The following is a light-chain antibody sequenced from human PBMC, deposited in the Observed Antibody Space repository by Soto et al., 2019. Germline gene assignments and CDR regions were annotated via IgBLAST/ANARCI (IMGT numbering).Light chain of an antibody. Sequence: AIPMTQSPSSLSASVGDRVTITCRASQAIRSDLAWYQQKPGIAPKFLIFAASNLQRGVPARFSGSGSGTDFTLTISSLQPEDFATYYCLQLYNYPRTFGQGTKV. J-gene: IGKJ1*01. CDR2: AAS. V-gene: IGKV1-6*01. CDR1: QAIRSD. CDR3: LQLYNYPRT.